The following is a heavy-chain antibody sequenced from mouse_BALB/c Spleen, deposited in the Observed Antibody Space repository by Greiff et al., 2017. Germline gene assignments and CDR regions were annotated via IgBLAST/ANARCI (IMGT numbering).Heavy chain of an antibody. CDR3: ARKGSRDY. V-gene: IGHV14-1*02. CDR1: GFNIKDYY. CDR2: IDPENGNT. Sequence: VQLKQSGAELVRPGALVKLSCKASGFNIKDYYMHWVKQRPEQGLEWIGWIDPENGNTIYDPKFQGKASITADTSSNTAYLQLSSLTSEDTAVYYCARKGSRDYWGQGTTLTVSS. J-gene: IGHJ2*01.